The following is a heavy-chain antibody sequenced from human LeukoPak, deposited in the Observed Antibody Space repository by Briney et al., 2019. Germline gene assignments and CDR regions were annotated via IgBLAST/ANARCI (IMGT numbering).Heavy chain of an antibody. J-gene: IGHJ4*02. CDR1: GFSFSTYN. V-gene: IGHV3-21*01. D-gene: IGHD2-2*01. CDR2: ITSSSSHV. CDR3: AREFRVPAAKGALDY. Sequence: GGSLRLSCAASGFSFSTYNMNWVRQAPGKDLEWVSSITSSSSHVYYADSVKGRFTISRDNAKNSLYLQMHSLRAEDTAVYYCAREFRVPAAKGALDYWGQGTLVTVSS.